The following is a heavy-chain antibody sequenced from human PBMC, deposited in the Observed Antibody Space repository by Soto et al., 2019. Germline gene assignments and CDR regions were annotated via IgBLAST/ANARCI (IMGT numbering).Heavy chain of an antibody. J-gene: IGHJ5*02. V-gene: IGHV4-31*03. Sequence: QVQLQESGPGLVKPSQTLSLTCTVSGGSISSGGYYWSWIRQHPEKGLEWIGYIYYSGSTYYNPSLKSRVTMSLDTSENHFSLNLSSVTAADTAMYYCARAQGEGYGAGSFRWFDPWGQGTLVTVSS. CDR3: ARAQGEGYGAGSFRWFDP. CDR2: IYYSGST. D-gene: IGHD3-10*01. CDR1: GGSISSGGYY.